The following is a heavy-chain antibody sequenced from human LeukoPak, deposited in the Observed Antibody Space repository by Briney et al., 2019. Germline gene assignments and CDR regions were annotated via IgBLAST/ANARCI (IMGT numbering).Heavy chain of an antibody. CDR2: IYYSGST. Sequence: SETLSLTCTVSGGSISSSSYYWGWIRQPPGKGLEWIGSIYYSGSTYYNPSLKSRATISVDTSKNQFSLKLSSVTAADTAVYYCARKGIAAAYGMDVWGQGTTVTVSS. CDR1: GGSISSSSYY. CDR3: ARKGIAAAYGMDV. V-gene: IGHV4-39*01. D-gene: IGHD6-13*01. J-gene: IGHJ6*02.